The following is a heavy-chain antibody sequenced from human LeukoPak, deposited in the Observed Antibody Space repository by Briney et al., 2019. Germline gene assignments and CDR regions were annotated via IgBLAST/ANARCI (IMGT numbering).Heavy chain of an antibody. Sequence: GGSLRLSCAASGFTFSSYGMNWVRQAPGKGLEWVSYISSSGSTIYYADSVKGRFTISRDNSKNTLYLQMNSLRAEDTAVYYCADRDSYNYDYWGQGTLVTVSS. J-gene: IGHJ4*02. CDR3: ADRDSYNYDY. CDR1: GFTFSSYG. CDR2: ISSSGSTI. D-gene: IGHD5-24*01. V-gene: IGHV3-48*03.